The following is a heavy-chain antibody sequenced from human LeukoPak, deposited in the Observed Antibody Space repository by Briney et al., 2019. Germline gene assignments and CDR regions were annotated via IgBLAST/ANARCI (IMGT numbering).Heavy chain of an antibody. D-gene: IGHD4-17*01. CDR1: GASITSGFYY. CDR3: ARDNDDGDYVGWFNP. Sequence: PSETLSLTCTVSGASITSGFYYWSWLRQSSGKGLEWIGYIYYSGTTYYSPSLKSRLTISLDTSENHLSLKLTSVTAADTAIYYCARDNDDGDYVGWFNPWGQGTLVTVSS. J-gene: IGHJ5*02. V-gene: IGHV4-30-4*01. CDR2: IYYSGTT.